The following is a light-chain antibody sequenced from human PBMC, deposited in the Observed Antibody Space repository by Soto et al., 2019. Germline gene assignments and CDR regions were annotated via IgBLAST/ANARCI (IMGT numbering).Light chain of an antibody. J-gene: IGLJ3*02. CDR1: SSNIGSNY. CDR3: AAWDDRLRGWV. CDR2: TND. V-gene: IGLV1-47*02. Sequence: QSALTQPPSASGTPGQRVTISCSGSSSNIGSNYVYWYQQLPGTAPKLLIYTNDQRPSGVPDRFSGSKSGTSASLAISGLRSEDEADYYCAAWDDRLRGWVFGGGTKVTVL.